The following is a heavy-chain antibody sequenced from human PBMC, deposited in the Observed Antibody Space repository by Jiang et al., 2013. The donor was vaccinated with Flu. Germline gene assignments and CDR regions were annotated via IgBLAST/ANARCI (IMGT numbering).Heavy chain of an antibody. J-gene: IGHJ5*02. Sequence: GLVKPSETLSLTCTVSGGSISSYYWSWIRQPPGKGLEWIGYIYYSGSTNYNPSLKSRVTISVDTSKNQFSLKLSSVTAADTAVYYCARGGYDFWSGYRADWFDPWGQGTLVTVSS. D-gene: IGHD3-3*01. CDR1: GGSISSYY. V-gene: IGHV4-59*08. CDR3: ARGGYDFWSGYRADWFDP. CDR2: IYYSGST.